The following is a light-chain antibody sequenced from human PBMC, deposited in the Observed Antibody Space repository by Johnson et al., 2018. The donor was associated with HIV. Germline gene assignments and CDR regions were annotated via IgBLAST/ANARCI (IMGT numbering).Light chain of an antibody. CDR3: GTWDNSLNSPV. V-gene: IGLV1-51*02. CDR1: SSNIGNNF. J-gene: IGLJ1*01. CDR2: ANN. Sequence: QSVLTQPPSVSAAPGQKVTIACSGSSSNIGNNFVSWYQQLPGTAPKLLIYANNKRPSGIPDRFSGSKSGTSATLGITGLQTGDEADYYCGTWDNSLNSPVFGTGTKVTVL.